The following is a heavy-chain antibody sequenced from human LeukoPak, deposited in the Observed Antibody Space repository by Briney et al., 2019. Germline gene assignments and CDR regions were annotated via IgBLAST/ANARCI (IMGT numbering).Heavy chain of an antibody. CDR2: IRYDGSNK. CDR3: ARDLRQWLGTYYYYYMDV. V-gene: IGHV3-30*02. Sequence: PGGSLRLSCAASGFTFSSYGMHWVRQAPGKGLEWVAFIRYDGSNKYYADSVKGRFTISRDNSKNTLYLQMNSLRAEDTAVYYCARDLRQWLGTYYYYYMDVWGKGTTVTVSS. CDR1: GFTFSSYG. D-gene: IGHD6-19*01. J-gene: IGHJ6*03.